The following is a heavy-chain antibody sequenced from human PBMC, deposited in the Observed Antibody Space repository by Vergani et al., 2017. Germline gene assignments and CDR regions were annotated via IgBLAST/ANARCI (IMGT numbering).Heavy chain of an antibody. CDR3: ARDRASDAFDI. CDR2: ITGSGGST. Sequence: EVQLLESGGGLVQPGGSLRLSCAASGFTFSSSVMSWVRQAPGKGLEWVSAITGSGGSTYYADSVRGRFTISRDSAKNSLYLQMNSLRAEDTALYYCARDRASDAFDIWGQGTMVTVSS. V-gene: IGHV3-23*01. CDR1: GFTFSSSV. J-gene: IGHJ3*02.